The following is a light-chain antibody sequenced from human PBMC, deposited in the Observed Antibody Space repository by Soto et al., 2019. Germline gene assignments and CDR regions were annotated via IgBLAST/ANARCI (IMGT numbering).Light chain of an antibody. J-gene: IGKJ2*01. CDR3: QQYNNWPHT. V-gene: IGKV3-15*01. Sequence: EIVMTQSPATLSVSPGERATLSCRASQSVSSKLAWFQQEPGQAPSLLIYGVSTRAIGVPVRFSGSGSGTEFTLTINSLQSEDFAVYYCQQYNNWPHTFGQGTKVDIK. CDR2: GVS. CDR1: QSVSSK.